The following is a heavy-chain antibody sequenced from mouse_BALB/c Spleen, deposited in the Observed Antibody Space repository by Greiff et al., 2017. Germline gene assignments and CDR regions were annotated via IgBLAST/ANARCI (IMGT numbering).Heavy chain of an antibody. CDR1: GFNIKDTY. J-gene: IGHJ3*01. CDR3: APITTAPFAY. CDR2: IDPANGNT. D-gene: IGHD1-2*01. V-gene: IGHV14-3*02. Sequence: VQLQQPGAELVKPGASVKLSCTASGFNIKDTYMHWVKQRPEQGLEWIGRIDPANGNTKYDPKFQGKATITADTSSNTAYLQLSSLTSEDTAVYYCAPITTAPFAYWGQGTLVTVSA.